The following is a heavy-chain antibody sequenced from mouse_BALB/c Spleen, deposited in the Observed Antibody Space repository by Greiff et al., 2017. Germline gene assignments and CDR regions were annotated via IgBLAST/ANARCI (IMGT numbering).Heavy chain of an antibody. Sequence: QVQLKQSGAELVRPGSSVKISCKASGYAFSSYWMNWVKQRPGQGLEWIGQIYPGDGDTNYNGKFKGKATLTADKSSSTAYMQLSSLTSEDSAVYFCAGGLRHYFDYWGQGTTLTVSS. D-gene: IGHD2-4*01. CDR3: AGGLRHYFDY. J-gene: IGHJ2*01. V-gene: IGHV1-80*01. CDR2: IYPGDGDT. CDR1: GYAFSSYW.